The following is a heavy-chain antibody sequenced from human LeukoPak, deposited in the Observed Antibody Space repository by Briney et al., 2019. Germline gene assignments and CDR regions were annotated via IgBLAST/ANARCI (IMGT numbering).Heavy chain of an antibody. V-gene: IGHV1-2*02. CDR2: INPDSGGT. J-gene: IGHJ4*02. D-gene: IGHD6-19*01. CDR3: ARGTEGGSGWDLTY. CDR1: GYTFINFF. Sequence: ASVKVSCKASGYTFINFFMHWVRQAPGQGLEWMGWINPDSGGTNLAQKFQGRVTMTRDTSISTAYMELSSLRSDDTAVYFCARGTEGGSGWDLTYWGQGTLVTVSS.